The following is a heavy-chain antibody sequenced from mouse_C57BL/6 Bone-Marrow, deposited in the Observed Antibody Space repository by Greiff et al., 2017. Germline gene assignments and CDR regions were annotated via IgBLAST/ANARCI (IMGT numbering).Heavy chain of an antibody. CDR3: ARSGGNSWYAN. CDR2: IYPRSGNT. Sequence: VKLMESGAELARPGASVKLSCKASGYTFTSYGISWVKQRTGQGLEWIGEIYPRSGNTYYNEKFKGKATLTADKSSSKAYMELRSLTYEDSAVYFCARSGGNSWYANWGQGTLVTVS. CDR1: GYTFTSYG. J-gene: IGHJ3*01. V-gene: IGHV1-81*01. D-gene: IGHD3-1*01.